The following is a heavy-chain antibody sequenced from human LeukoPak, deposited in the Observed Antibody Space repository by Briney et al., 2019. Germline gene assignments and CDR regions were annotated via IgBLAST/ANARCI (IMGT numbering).Heavy chain of an antibody. Sequence: SVKVSCKASGGTFSSYAISWVRQAPGQGLEWTGGIIPIFGTANYAQKFQGRVTITADESTSTAYMELSSLRSEDTAVYYCARARGLLKAHFDYWGQGTLVTVSS. D-gene: IGHD2-21*01. CDR3: ARARGLLKAHFDY. V-gene: IGHV1-69*01. CDR2: IIPIFGTA. CDR1: GGTFSSYA. J-gene: IGHJ4*02.